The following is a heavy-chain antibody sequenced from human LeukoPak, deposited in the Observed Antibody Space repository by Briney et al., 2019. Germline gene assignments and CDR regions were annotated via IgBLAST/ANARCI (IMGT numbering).Heavy chain of an antibody. J-gene: IGHJ6*03. CDR1: GGSFSRYY. V-gene: IGHV4-34*01. Sequence: SETLSLTCAVYGGSFSRYYWTWIRQPPGKGLEWIGSIYYSGSTYYNPSLKSRVTISVDTSKNQFSLKLSSVTAADTAVYYCATRGVVTDYYYYYMDVWGKGTTVTVSS. CDR3: ATRGVVTDYYYYYMDV. D-gene: IGHD4-23*01. CDR2: IYYSGST.